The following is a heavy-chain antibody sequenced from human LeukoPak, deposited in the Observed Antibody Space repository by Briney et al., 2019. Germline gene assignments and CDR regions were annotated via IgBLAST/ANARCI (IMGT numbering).Heavy chain of an antibody. CDR1: GGSISSGGYS. CDR2: IYYSGST. D-gene: IGHD3-3*01. J-gene: IGHJ4*02. V-gene: IGHV4-61*08. Sequence: PSETLSLTCAVSGGSISSGGYSWRWIRQPPGKGLEWIAYIYYSGSTNYKPSLKSRVTISVDTSKNQFSLKLSSVTAADTAVYYCARDRGYDFWSGYYPYLGGSGSSFDYWGQRTLVTVSS. CDR3: ARDRGYDFWSGYYPYLGGSGSSFDY.